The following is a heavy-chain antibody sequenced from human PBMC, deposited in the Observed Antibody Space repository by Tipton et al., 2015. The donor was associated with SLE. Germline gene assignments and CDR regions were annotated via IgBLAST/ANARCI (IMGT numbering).Heavy chain of an antibody. Sequence: TLSLTCTVSGGSISSGGYYWSWIRQHPGKGLEWIGYIYYSGSTYYNPSLKSRVTISVDTSKNQFSLKLSSVTAADAAVYYCARREVELAPLGFDYWGQGTLVTVSS. D-gene: IGHD1-1*01. CDR1: GGSISSGGYY. CDR3: ARREVELAPLGFDY. J-gene: IGHJ4*02. V-gene: IGHV4-31*03. CDR2: IYYSGST.